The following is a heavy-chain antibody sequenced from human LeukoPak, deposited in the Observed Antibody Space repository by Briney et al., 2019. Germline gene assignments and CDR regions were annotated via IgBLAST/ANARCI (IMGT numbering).Heavy chain of an antibody. D-gene: IGHD2-8*01. Sequence: GGSLRLSCAASGFTVSDDYMSWVRQAPGKGLEWVSVIYSGGTTDYADSVKGRFTISRDNSKNTLYLQMNSLRAEDTAVYYCARDGVWATFDYWAREPWSPSPQ. CDR2: IYSGGTT. J-gene: IGHJ4*02. CDR1: GFTVSDDY. V-gene: IGHV3-66*01. CDR3: ARDGVWATFDY.